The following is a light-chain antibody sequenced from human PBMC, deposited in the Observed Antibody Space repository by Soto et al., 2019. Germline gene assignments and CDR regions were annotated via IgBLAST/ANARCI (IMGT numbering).Light chain of an antibody. V-gene: IGKV1-9*01. CDR1: QGISSY. Sequence: QLTQSPSSLSASVGDRVTITCRASQGISSYLDWYQQEPGKAPKLLIYAASTLQTGVPSRFSGSGSGTDFTLTISSLQPEDFATYYCQQLGNYPITFGQGTRLEIK. J-gene: IGKJ5*01. CDR2: AAS. CDR3: QQLGNYPIT.